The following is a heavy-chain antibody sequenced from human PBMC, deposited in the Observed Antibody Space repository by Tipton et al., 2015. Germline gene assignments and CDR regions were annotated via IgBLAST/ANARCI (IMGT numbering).Heavy chain of an antibody. CDR3: ARVPAQLVRDYFDY. D-gene: IGHD1-1*01. Sequence: TLSLTCTVSGGPISSTSYYWGWIRQPPGKGLEWIGSIYYSGRTYYNPSLRSRVTVSVDTSTNQFSLKLSSVTAADTAVYYCARVPAQLVRDYFDYWGQGTLVTVSS. V-gene: IGHV4-39*01. J-gene: IGHJ4*02. CDR2: IYYSGRT. CDR1: GGPISSTSYY.